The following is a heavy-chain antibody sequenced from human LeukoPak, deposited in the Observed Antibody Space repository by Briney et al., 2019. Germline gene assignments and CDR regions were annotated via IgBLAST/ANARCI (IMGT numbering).Heavy chain of an antibody. CDR3: ARGATRYCSGGSCYSYYYYYMDV. V-gene: IGHV1-8*02. D-gene: IGHD2-15*01. J-gene: IGHJ6*03. CDR2: MNPNSGNT. Sequence: ASVKVSCKASGGTFSSYAISWVRQAPGQGLEWMGWMNPNSGNTGYAQKFQGRVTMTRNTSISTAYMELSSLRSEDTAVYYCARGATRYCSGGSCYSYYYYYMDVWGKGTTVTVSS. CDR1: GGTFSSYA.